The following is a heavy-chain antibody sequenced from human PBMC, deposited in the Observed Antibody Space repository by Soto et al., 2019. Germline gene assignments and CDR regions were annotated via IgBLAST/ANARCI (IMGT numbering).Heavy chain of an antibody. CDR2: ISYDGSNK. V-gene: IGHV3-30*18. D-gene: IGHD4-17*01. J-gene: IGHJ4*02. CDR3: AKDRNYGGNAWFFDS. Sequence: QVQLAESGGGVVQPGRSLRLSCAASGFDFSSYGIHWVRQAPGQGLEWVTAISYDGSNKYYADSVKGRFTISRDNSKDTLYLQMNSLRADDTAVYFCAKDRNYGGNAWFFDSWGQGTLVTVSS. CDR1: GFDFSSYG.